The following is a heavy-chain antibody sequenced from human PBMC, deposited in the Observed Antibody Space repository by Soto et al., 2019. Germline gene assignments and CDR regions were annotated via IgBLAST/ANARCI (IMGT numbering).Heavy chain of an antibody. CDR1: GGSISSSNW. CDR2: IYHSGST. J-gene: IGHJ6*02. D-gene: IGHD1-26*01. CDR3: ARVSGSYYYGMDV. Sequence: PSETLSLTCAVSGGSISSSNWWSWVRQPPGKGLGWIGEIYHSGSTNYNPSLKSRVTISVDKSKNQFSLKLSSVTAADTAVYYCARVSGSYYYGMDVWGQGITVTVSS. V-gene: IGHV4-4*02.